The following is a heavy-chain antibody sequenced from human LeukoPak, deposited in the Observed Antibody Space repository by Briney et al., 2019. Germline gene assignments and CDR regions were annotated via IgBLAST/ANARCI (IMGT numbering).Heavy chain of an antibody. CDR3: ARGSTTVAFEI. J-gene: IGHJ3*02. CDR1: GFTFSNND. V-gene: IGHV3-13*01. D-gene: IGHD1-26*01. Sequence: PGGSLRLSCEASGFTFSNNDMHWVRQGPGKGLEWVSAIDTSGDTYYPGSVKGRFTISRENAKNILYLQMNSLRVGDTAVYYCARGSTTVAFEIWGQGTMVSVSS. CDR2: IDTSGDT.